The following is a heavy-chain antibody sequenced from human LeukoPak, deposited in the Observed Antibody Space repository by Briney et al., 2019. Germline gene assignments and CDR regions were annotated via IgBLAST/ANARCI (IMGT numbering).Heavy chain of an antibody. V-gene: IGHV4-4*02. Sequence: PSETLSLTCAVSGGSISNENWWSWFRQPPGKGLEWIGEIHYRGGTNYKPSLRSRVTISVDTSKNQFSLKMTSVTAADTAVYYCATPNDAFNMWGQGTMVTVSS. J-gene: IGHJ3*02. CDR1: GGSISNENW. CDR3: ATPNDAFNM. CDR2: IHYRGGT.